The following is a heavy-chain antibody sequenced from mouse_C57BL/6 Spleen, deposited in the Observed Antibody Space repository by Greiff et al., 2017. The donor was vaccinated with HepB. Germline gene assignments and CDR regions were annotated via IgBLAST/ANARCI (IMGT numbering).Heavy chain of an antibody. CDR2: IYPGSGST. D-gene: IGHD1-1*01. V-gene: IGHV1-55*01. CDR1: GYTFTSYW. J-gene: IGHJ4*01. CDR3: ARSGGYYYGSVYYHAMDY. Sequence: QVQLQQPGAELVKPGASVKMSCKASGYTFTSYWITWVKQRPGQGLEWIGDIYPGSGSTNYNEKFKSKATLTVDTSSSTAYMQLSSLTSEDSAVYDCARSGGYYYGSVYYHAMDYWGQGTSVTVSS.